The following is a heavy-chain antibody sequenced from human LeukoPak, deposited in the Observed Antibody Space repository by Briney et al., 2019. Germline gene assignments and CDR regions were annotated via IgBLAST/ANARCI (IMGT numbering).Heavy chain of an antibody. CDR1: GYTFTGYY. CDR2: INPNSGGT. J-gene: IGHJ4*02. D-gene: IGHD3-9*01. CDR3: ARAARAGGIRYFVWLFGY. V-gene: IGHV1-2*06. Sequence: ATVKISCKASGYTFTGYYMHWVRQAPGQGLEWMGRINPNSGGTNYAQKFQGRVTMTRDTSISTAYMELSRLRSDDTAVYYCARAARAGGIRYFVWLFGYWGQGTRVTVSS.